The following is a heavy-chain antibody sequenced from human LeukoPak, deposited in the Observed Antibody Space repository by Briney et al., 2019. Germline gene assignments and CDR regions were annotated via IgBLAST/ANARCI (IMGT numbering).Heavy chain of an antibody. J-gene: IGHJ5*02. CDR2: IWYDTSNK. V-gene: IGHV3-33*01. CDR1: GFTLSSYG. Sequence: PGGSLRLSCAASGFTLSSYGMHWVRQAPGKGLEWVAVIWYDTSNKYYADSVKGRFTISRDNSKNTLYLQMNSLRAEDTAVYYCARDLAAAGPWLDPWGQGTLVSVSS. CDR3: ARDLAAAGPWLDP. D-gene: IGHD6-13*01.